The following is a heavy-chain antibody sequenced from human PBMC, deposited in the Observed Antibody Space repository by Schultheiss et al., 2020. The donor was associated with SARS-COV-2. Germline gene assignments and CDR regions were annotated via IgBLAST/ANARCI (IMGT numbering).Heavy chain of an antibody. V-gene: IGHV3-23*01. CDR1: GFTFSNYD. CDR3: AGSVAGIDY. D-gene: IGHD6-19*01. CDR2: IGSSGGST. Sequence: GGSLRLSCAASGFTFSNYDMSWVRQSPGKGLEWVSCIGSSGGSTLYADSVKGRFTISRDNSKNTLYLQMNSLRAEDTAVYYCAGSVAGIDYWGQGTLVTVSS. J-gene: IGHJ4*02.